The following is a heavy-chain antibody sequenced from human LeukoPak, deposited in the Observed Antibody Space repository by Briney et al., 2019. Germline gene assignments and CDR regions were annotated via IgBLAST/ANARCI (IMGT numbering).Heavy chain of an antibody. CDR1: GGSISSGGYY. V-gene: IGHV4-61*09. CDR3: ARDRVVVTARQNYYMDV. CDR2: IYTSGST. D-gene: IGHD2-15*01. Sequence: PSQTLSLTCTVSGGSISSGGYYWSWIRQPVGKGLEWIGHIYTSGSTNYNPSLKGRVTISVDTSKNQFSLKLSSVTAADTAVYYCARDRVVVTARQNYYMDVWGKGTTVTVSS. J-gene: IGHJ6*03.